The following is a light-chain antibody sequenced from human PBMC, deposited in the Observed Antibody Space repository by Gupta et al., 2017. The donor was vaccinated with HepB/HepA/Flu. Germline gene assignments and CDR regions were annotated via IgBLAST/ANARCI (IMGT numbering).Light chain of an antibody. J-gene: IGKJ2*01. CDR2: ASS. CDR3: QQTHSNPMLT. CDR1: QSISTY. Sequence: DIQMTQSPSSLSASVGDRVTITCRASQSISTYLNWYQQKPGKAPKLLIYASSILRTGVPSRLRRSGYGIDFTLTITNLQRDDFAIYYCQQTHSNPMLTFGQGTRMEIK. V-gene: IGKV1-39*01.